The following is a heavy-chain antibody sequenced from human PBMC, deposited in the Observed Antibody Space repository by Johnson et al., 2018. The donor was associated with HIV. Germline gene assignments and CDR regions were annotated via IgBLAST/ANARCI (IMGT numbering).Heavy chain of an antibody. J-gene: IGHJ3*02. CDR3: ARDWAAVGRVGGMDAFDI. CDR2: VSAGGDNT. Sequence: VQLVESGGGLVQPGGSLRLSCAASGFTFSSYAMDWVRQTPGKGLAWVSAVSAGGDNTYYADSVEGRFTISRDNSKNTLYLQMNSLRAEDTALYYCARDWAAVGRVGGMDAFDIWGQGTMVTVSS. D-gene: IGHD6-13*01. V-gene: IGHV3-23*04. CDR1: GFTFSSYA.